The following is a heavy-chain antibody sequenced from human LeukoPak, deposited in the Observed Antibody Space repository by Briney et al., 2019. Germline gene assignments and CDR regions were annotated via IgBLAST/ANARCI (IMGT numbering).Heavy chain of an antibody. Sequence: GGSLRLSCAASGFTFSSYGMHWVRQAPGRGLEWVAVISYDGSNKYYADSVKGRFTISRDNSKNTLYLQMNSLRAEDTAVYYCAKTSGGSCCRDFDYWGQGTLVTVSS. CDR2: ISYDGSNK. V-gene: IGHV3-30*18. CDR3: AKTSGGSCCRDFDY. D-gene: IGHD2-15*01. J-gene: IGHJ4*02. CDR1: GFTFSSYG.